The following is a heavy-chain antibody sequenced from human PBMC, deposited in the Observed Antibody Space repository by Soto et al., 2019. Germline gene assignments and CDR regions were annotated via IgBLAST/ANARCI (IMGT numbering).Heavy chain of an antibody. Sequence: GGSLTLSCGASGCTFSSYSMNWVRQAPGKGLEWVSSISSSSIYIYYADSVKGRFTISRDNAKNSLYLQMNSLRAEDTAVYYCGRDPYNIVVVPAALNWFDPWGQGTLVNVS. J-gene: IGHJ5*02. CDR2: ISSSSIYI. D-gene: IGHD2-2*01. V-gene: IGHV3-21*01. CDR3: GRDPYNIVVVPAALNWFDP. CDR1: GCTFSSYS.